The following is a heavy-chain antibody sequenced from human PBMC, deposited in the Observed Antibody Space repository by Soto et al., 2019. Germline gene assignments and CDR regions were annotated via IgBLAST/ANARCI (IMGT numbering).Heavy chain of an antibody. V-gene: IGHV4-39*01. CDR2: IYYSGST. CDR1: GGSISSSSYY. J-gene: IGHJ6*03. Sequence: PSETLSLTCTVSGGSISSSSYYWGWIRQPPGKGLEWIGSIYYSGSTYYNPSLKSRVTISVDTSKNQFSLKLSSVTAADTAVYYCARHILRYDYYMDVWGKGTTVTVSS. CDR3: ARHILRYDYYMDV.